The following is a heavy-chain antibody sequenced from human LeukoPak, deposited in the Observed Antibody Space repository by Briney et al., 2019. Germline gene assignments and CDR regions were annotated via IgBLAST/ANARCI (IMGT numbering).Heavy chain of an antibody. J-gene: IGHJ4*02. CDR2: IYYSGST. V-gene: IGHV4-59*08. CDR1: GGSISSYY. CDR3: ARGLRYFVFGSYYFDY. Sequence: PSETLSLTSTVSGGSISSYYWSWIRQPPRKGLEWIGYIYYSGSTNYNPSLKSRVTISVDTSKNQFSLKLSSVTAPDTAVYYCARGLRYFVFGSYYFDYWGQGTLVTVSS. D-gene: IGHD3-9*01.